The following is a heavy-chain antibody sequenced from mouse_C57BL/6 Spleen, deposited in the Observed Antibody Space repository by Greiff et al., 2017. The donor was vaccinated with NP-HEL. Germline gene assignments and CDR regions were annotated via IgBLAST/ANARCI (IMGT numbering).Heavy chain of an antibody. J-gene: IGHJ4*01. Sequence: EVQLVESGGGLVQPKGSLKLSCAASGFSFNTYAMNWVRQAPGKGLEWVARIRSKSNNYATYYADSVKDRFTISRDDSESMLYLQMNNLKTEDTAMYYCVRCYDGYPYYYAMDYWGQGTSVTVSS. D-gene: IGHD2-3*01. CDR2: IRSKSNNYAT. V-gene: IGHV10-1*01. CDR1: GFSFNTYA. CDR3: VRCYDGYPYYYAMDY.